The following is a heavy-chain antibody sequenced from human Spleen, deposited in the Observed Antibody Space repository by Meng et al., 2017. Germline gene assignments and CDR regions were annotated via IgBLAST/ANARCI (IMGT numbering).Heavy chain of an antibody. CDR3: ATRGNPYLDR. CDR1: DYTLTSDG. J-gene: IGHJ4*02. V-gene: IGHV1-18*04. Sequence: VQSGAGVKKPWASVKVSCKVSDYTLTSDGFSWVRQAPGQGLQWMGWINIYNGITNYGRNFQGRVTLTTDTSTSTGYMELRSLTSDDTAVYYCATRGNPYLDRWGQGTLVTVSS. CDR2: INIYNGIT.